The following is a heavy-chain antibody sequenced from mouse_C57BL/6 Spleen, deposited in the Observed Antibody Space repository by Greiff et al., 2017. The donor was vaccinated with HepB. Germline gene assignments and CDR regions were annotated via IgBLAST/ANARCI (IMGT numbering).Heavy chain of an antibody. CDR2: IYPGDGDT. J-gene: IGHJ4*01. CDR1: GYAFSSSW. Sequence: QVQLKQSGPELVKPGASVKISCKASGYAFSSSWMNWVKQRPGKGLEWIGRIYPGDGDTNYNGKFKGKATLTADKSSSTAYMQLSSLTSEDSAVYFCAPISYYAMDYWGQGTSVTVSS. D-gene: IGHD1-3*01. V-gene: IGHV1-82*01. CDR3: APISYYAMDY.